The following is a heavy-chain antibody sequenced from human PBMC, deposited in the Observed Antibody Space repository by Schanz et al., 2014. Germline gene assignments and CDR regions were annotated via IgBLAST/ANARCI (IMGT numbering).Heavy chain of an antibody. D-gene: IGHD2-15*01. CDR2: ISGNGGST. CDR3: AKVREWWPYYFDY. J-gene: IGHJ4*02. V-gene: IGHV3-23*04. Sequence: VQLVESGGGLVKPGGSLRLSCVASGFTFTTNAMSWVRQPPGKGLEWVSAISGNGGSTYFADSVKGRFTISRDNSDNTLFLQMNSLRAEDTAVYYCAKVREWWPYYFDYWGQGTLVTVSS. CDR1: GFTFTTNA.